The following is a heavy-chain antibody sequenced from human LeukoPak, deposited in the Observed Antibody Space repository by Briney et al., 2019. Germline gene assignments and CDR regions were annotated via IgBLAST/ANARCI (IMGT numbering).Heavy chain of an antibody. CDR1: GYTFTGYY. D-gene: IGHD5-18*01. CDR3: ARVASDTAMVWVYYFDY. V-gene: IGHV1-2*02. J-gene: IGHJ4*02. CDR2: INPNSGGT. Sequence: WASVKVSCKASGYTFTGYYMHWVRQAPGQGLEWMGWINPNSGGTNYAQKFQGRVTMTRDTSISTAYMELSRLRSDDTAVYYCARVASDTAMVWVYYFDYWGQGTLVTVSS.